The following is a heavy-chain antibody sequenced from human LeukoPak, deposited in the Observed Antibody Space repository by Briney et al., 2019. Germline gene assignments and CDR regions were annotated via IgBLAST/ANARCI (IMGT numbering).Heavy chain of an antibody. D-gene: IGHD2-15*01. V-gene: IGHV1-8*01. CDR1: GYTFTSYD. J-gene: IGHJ6*02. Sequence: ASVKVSCKASGYTFTSYDINWVRQATGQGLEWMGWMNPNSGSTGYAQKFQGRVTMTRNTSISTAYMELSSLRSEDTAVYYCARTPYCSGGSCYSSGYGMDVWGQGTTVTVSS. CDR2: MNPNSGST. CDR3: ARTPYCSGGSCYSSGYGMDV.